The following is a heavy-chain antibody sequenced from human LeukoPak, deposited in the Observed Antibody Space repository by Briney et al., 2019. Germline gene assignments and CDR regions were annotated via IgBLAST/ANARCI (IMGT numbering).Heavy chain of an antibody. CDR2: IYYNWNT. CDR1: GDSINSFY. Sequence: PSETLSLTCTVSGDSINSFYGSWIRQPPGKGLEWIGYIYYNWNTNYNPSLKSRVTISVDTSKNQFSLNLTSVTAADTAVYYCARAQAGWVAESPRYFDYWGQGILVTVSS. V-gene: IGHV4-59*01. J-gene: IGHJ4*02. D-gene: IGHD1-14*01. CDR3: ARAQAGWVAESPRYFDY.